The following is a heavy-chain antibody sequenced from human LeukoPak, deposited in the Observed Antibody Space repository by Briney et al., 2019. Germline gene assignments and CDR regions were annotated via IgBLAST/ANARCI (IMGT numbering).Heavy chain of an antibody. J-gene: IGHJ4*02. CDR3: ARGVVSIAARPPYFDY. CDR2: ISSGSSYI. Sequence: TGGSLRLSCAASGFTFNTYSMNWVRQAPGKGLEWVSSISSGSSYIYYIDSVKGRFTISRDNAKNSLYLQVNSLRAEDTAVYYCARGVVSIAARPPYFDYWGQGTLVTVSS. V-gene: IGHV3-21*01. D-gene: IGHD6-6*01. CDR1: GFTFNTYS.